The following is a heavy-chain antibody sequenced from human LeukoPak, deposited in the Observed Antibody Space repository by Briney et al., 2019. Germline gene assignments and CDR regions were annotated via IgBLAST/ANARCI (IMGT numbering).Heavy chain of an antibody. Sequence: ASVKASCKVSGYTLTELSMHWVRQAPGKGLEWMGGFDPEDGETIYAQKFQGRVTMTEDTSADTAYMELSSLRSEDTAVYYCVSSSSWYFDYWGQRTLVTVSS. J-gene: IGHJ4*02. CDR1: GYTLTELS. D-gene: IGHD6-6*01. V-gene: IGHV1-24*01. CDR3: VSSSSWYFDY. CDR2: FDPEDGET.